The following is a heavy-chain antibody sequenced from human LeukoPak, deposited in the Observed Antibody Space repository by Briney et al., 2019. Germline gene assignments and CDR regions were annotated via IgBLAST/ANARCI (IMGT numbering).Heavy chain of an antibody. CDR3: ARDRVVLMVYAYLDY. Sequence: PGGSLRLSCAASGFTFSSYAMSWVRQVPGKGLEWVSGISASGGSTYYADSVRGRFTISRDNSKNTLYLQMDSLRVEDTAVYYCARDRVVLMVYAYLDYWGQGTLVTVSS. V-gene: IGHV3-23*01. D-gene: IGHD2-8*01. CDR2: ISASGGST. CDR1: GFTFSSYA. J-gene: IGHJ4*02.